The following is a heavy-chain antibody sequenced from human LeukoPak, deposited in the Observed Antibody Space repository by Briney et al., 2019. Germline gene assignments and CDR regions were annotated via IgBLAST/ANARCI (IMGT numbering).Heavy chain of an antibody. CDR2: INWNGGST. Sequence: GGSLRLSCAASGFTFGNYGMSWVRQAPGKGLEWVSGINWNGGSTGYADSVEGRFTISRDNAKNSQYLQMNSLRAEDTAVYFCARLNYGDHSAGLDFWGQGTLVTVSS. V-gene: IGHV3-20*04. D-gene: IGHD4-23*01. CDR3: ARLNYGDHSAGLDF. J-gene: IGHJ4*02. CDR1: GFTFGNYG.